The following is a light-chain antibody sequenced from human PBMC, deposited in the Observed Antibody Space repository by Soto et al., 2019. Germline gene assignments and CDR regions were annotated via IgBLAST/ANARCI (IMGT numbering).Light chain of an antibody. V-gene: IGKV3-11*01. J-gene: IGKJ5*01. Sequence: EIVLTQSPATLSLSPGERATLSCRASQSVSRDLAWYQQKPGQAPRLLIHDASNRATGIPARFSGSGSGTDFTLTISSLGPEDFAVYYCQQRHNSITFGQGTRLEIK. CDR3: QQRHNSIT. CDR2: DAS. CDR1: QSVSRD.